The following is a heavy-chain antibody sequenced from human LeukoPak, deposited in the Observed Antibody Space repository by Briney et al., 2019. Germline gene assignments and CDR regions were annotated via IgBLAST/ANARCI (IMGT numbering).Heavy chain of an antibody. J-gene: IGHJ4*02. Sequence: ASETLSLTCTVSGGSVSSGSYYWSWVRQPPGKGLEWIGEIYHSGSTNYNPSLKSRVTISVDRSKNQFSLKLSSVTAADTAVYYCASTEGYSSSWSLGYWGQGTLVTVSS. CDR3: ASTEGYSSSWSLGY. CDR2: IYHSGST. CDR1: GGSVSSGSYY. V-gene: IGHV4-39*07. D-gene: IGHD6-13*01.